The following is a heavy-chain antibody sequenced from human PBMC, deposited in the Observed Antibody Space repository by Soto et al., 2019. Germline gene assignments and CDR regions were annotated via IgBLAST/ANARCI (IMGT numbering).Heavy chain of an antibody. Sequence: EVQLLESGGGLVQPGGSLRHSCAASGFTFSSYAMSWVRQVPGKGLEWVSSVSDSGGSTYYADSVRGRFTISRDSSTSTLFLQMNTLRGEDTALYYCAKGGLGQQLGLGDWGQGTLVTVSS. D-gene: IGHD6-13*01. V-gene: IGHV3-23*01. CDR2: VSDSGGST. CDR1: GFTFSSYA. CDR3: AKGGLGQQLGLGD. J-gene: IGHJ4*02.